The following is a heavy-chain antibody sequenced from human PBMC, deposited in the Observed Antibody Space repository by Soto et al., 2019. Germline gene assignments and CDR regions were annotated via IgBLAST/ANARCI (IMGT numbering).Heavy chain of an antibody. CDR1: GGSISSYY. CDR2: IYYSGST. Sequence: PSETLSLTCTVSGGSISSYYWSWIRQPPGKGLEWIGYIYYSGSTNYNPSLKSRVTISVDTSKNQFSLKLSSVTAADTAVYYCARMVANLIDYWCQGTLVTVSS. J-gene: IGHJ4*02. D-gene: IGHD5-12*01. CDR3: ARMVANLIDY. V-gene: IGHV4-59*01.